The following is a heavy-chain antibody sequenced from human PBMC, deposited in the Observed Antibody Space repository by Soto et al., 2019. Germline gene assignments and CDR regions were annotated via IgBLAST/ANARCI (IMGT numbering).Heavy chain of an antibody. CDR1: GFTFSSYA. CDR3: AKTEQWLIAYFDY. CDR2: ISGSGGST. Sequence: GGSLRLSCAASGFTFSSYAMSWVRQAPGKGLEWVSAISGSGGSTYYADSVKGRFTISRDNSKNTLYLQMNSLRAEDAAVYYCAKTEQWLIAYFDYWGQGTLVTVSS. D-gene: IGHD6-19*01. J-gene: IGHJ4*02. V-gene: IGHV3-23*01.